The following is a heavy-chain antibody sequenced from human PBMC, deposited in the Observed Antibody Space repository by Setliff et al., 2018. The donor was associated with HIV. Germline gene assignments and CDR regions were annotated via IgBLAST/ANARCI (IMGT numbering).Heavy chain of an antibody. CDR2: IYTSGSV. CDR3: ARSPRIGVAGEFEY. J-gene: IGHJ4*02. Sequence: PSETLSLTCTVSGDSISTDYWTWTRQPPGKGLEWIGYIYTSGSVNYNPSLNSRVTISVDTSKNQFSLKVNSVTAADTAVYYCARSPRIGVAGEFEYWGQGTLVTVSS. V-gene: IGHV4-4*09. D-gene: IGHD6-19*01. CDR1: GDSISTDY.